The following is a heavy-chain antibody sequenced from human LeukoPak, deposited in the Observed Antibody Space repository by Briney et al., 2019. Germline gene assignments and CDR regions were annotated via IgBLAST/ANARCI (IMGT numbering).Heavy chain of an antibody. V-gene: IGHV1-8*01. CDR1: GYTFTSFD. CDR3: ARVGASCSSSSCPYYFDF. Sequence: ASVKVSCKASGYTFTSFDVNWVRQATGQGLEWMGWMNPNSGNTGYAQKFQGRVTMTRNTSITTSYMELSSLRSEDTAVYYCARVGASCSSSSCPYYFDFWGQGTLVTVSS. D-gene: IGHD2-15*01. CDR2: MNPNSGNT. J-gene: IGHJ4*02.